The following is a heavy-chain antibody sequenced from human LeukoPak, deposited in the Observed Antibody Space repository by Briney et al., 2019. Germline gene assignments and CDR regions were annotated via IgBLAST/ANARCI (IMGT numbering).Heavy chain of an antibody. Sequence: GGSLRLSCAASGFTFDDYAMHWVRQAPGKGLEWVSGISWDSGSIGYADSVKGRFTISRDNAKNSLYLQMNSLRAEDTALYYCAKDIKWFGEGLFDYWGQGTLVTVSS. CDR1: GFTFDDYA. CDR2: ISWDSGSI. CDR3: AKDIKWFGEGLFDY. J-gene: IGHJ4*02. V-gene: IGHV3-9*01. D-gene: IGHD3-10*01.